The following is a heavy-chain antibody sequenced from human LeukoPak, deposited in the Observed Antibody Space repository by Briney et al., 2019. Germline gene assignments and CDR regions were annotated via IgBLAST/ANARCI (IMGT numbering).Heavy chain of an antibody. Sequence: SETLSLTCTVSGGSISSYYWIWIRQPPGRGLEWIGYIYYSGSTNYNPSLKSRLTISVDTSKNQFSLKLSSVTAADTAVYYCARGERQLGSVGTFDYWGQGTLVTVSS. CDR1: GGSISSYY. D-gene: IGHD1-26*01. V-gene: IGHV4-59*01. CDR3: ARGERQLGSVGTFDY. CDR2: IYYSGST. J-gene: IGHJ4*02.